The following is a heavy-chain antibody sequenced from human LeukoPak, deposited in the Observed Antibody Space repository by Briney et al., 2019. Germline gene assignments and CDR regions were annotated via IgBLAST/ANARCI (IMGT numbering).Heavy chain of an antibody. CDR1: GFAFSNYA. D-gene: IGHD6-19*01. V-gene: IGHV3-23*01. CDR2: ISGSAGST. J-gene: IGHJ4*02. Sequence: SGGSLRLSCAASGFAFSNYAMSWVRQAPGKGLEWFSAISGSAGSTYSADSVKGRFTISRDNSKNTLYLQTTRQRAEDAAVYYCARGGGYDGLYFDYWGQGTLVTVPS. CDR3: ARGGGYDGLYFDY.